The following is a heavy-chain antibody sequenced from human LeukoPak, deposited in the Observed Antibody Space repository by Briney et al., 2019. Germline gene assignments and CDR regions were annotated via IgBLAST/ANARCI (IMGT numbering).Heavy chain of an antibody. CDR3: AREVANYYGSGSYYGETDY. Sequence: GGSLRLSCAASGFTFSDYYMSWIRQAPGKGLEWVSYISSSSSYTNYADSVKGRFTISRDNAKNSLYLQMNSLRAEDTAVYYCAREVANYYGSGSYYGETDYWGQGTLVTVSS. D-gene: IGHD3-10*01. CDR2: ISSSSSYT. V-gene: IGHV3-11*05. CDR1: GFTFSDYY. J-gene: IGHJ4*02.